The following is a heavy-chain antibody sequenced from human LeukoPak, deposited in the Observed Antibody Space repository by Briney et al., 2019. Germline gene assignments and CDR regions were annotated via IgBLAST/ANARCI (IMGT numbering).Heavy chain of an antibody. CDR2: IIPIFGTA. CDR1: GYTFTGYY. CDR3: ARDSLDCSGGSCYRAGWFDP. D-gene: IGHD2-15*01. V-gene: IGHV1-69*13. J-gene: IGHJ5*02. Sequence: SVKVSCKASGYTFTGYYMHWVRQAPGQGLEWMGGIIPIFGTANYAQKFQGRVTITADESTSTAYMELSSLRSEDTAVYYCARDSLDCSGGSCYRAGWFDPWGQGTLVTVSS.